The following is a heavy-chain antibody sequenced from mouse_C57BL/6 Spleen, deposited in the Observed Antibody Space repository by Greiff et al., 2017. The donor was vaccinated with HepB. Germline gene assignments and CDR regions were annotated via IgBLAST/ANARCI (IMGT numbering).Heavy chain of an antibody. CDR1: GFTFSNYW. V-gene: IGHV6-3*01. J-gene: IGHJ4*01. Sequence: EVKLVESGGGLVQPGGSMKLSCVASGFTFSNYWMNWVRQSPEKGLEWVAQIRLKSDNYATHYAESVKGRFTISRDDSKSSVYLQMNNLRAEDTGIYYCTDDGYPLPMDYWGQGTSVTVSS. CDR3: TDDGYPLPMDY. CDR2: IRLKSDNYAT. D-gene: IGHD2-3*01.